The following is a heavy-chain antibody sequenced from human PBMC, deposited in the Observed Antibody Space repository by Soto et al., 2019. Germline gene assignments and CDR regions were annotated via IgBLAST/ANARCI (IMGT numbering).Heavy chain of an antibody. V-gene: IGHV4-30-2*01. CDR2: IYHSGST. J-gene: IGHJ4*02. CDR3: ARASTTVTSLDY. CDR1: GGSISSGGYS. D-gene: IGHD4-17*01. Sequence: SETLSLTCAVSGGSISSGGYSWSWIRQPPGKGLEWIGYIYHSGSTYYNPSLKSRVTISVDRSKNQFSLKLSSVTAADTAVYYCARASTTVTSLDYRGQGTLVTAS.